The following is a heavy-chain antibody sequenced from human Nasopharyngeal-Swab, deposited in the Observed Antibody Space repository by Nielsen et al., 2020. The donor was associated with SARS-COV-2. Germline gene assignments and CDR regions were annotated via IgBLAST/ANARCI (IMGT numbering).Heavy chain of an antibody. CDR1: GFTVISKY. CDR3: ARDLLSSWRAIGNWYFDL. V-gene: IGHV3-66*01. D-gene: IGHD6-13*01. Sequence: VGSLRRSSAASGFTVISKYMNWVRQAPGKGLDWVSVLFGDGKTHYADSVKGRFTISRYNTRNSLYMKMNNMTAEETAAYYCARDLLSSWRAIGNWYFDLWGRGTLVTFSS. J-gene: IGHJ2*01. CDR2: LFGDGKT.